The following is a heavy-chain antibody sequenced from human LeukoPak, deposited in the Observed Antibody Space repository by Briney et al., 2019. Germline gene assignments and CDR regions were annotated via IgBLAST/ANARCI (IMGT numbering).Heavy chain of an antibody. CDR3: ARGLGSSTSRHTFDI. J-gene: IGHJ3*02. CDR2: ISGSGGST. D-gene: IGHD2-2*01. CDR1: GFSFSSYV. V-gene: IGHV3-23*01. Sequence: GSLRLSCAASGFSFSSYVMSWVRQAPGKGLGWVSAISGSGGSTYFADSVKGRFTISRDNSKNTLYLQMNSLSAEDTAIYYGARGLGSSTSRHTFDIWGQGTMVTVSS.